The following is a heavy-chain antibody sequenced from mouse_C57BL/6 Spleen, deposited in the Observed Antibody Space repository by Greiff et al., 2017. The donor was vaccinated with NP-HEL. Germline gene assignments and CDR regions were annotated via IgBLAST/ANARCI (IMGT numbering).Heavy chain of an antibody. V-gene: IGHV1-15*01. Sequence: QVQLKESGAELVRPGASVTLSCKASGYTFTDYEMHWVKQTPVHGLEWIGAIDPETGGTAYNQKFKGKAILTADKSSSTAYMELRSLTSEDSAVYYCTNPYGYDPYWGQRTLVTVSA. CDR1: GYTFTDYE. CDR2: IDPETGGT. D-gene: IGHD2-2*01. CDR3: TNPYGYDPY. J-gene: IGHJ3*01.